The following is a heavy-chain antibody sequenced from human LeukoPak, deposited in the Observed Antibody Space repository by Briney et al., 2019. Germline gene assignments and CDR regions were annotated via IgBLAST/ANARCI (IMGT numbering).Heavy chain of an antibody. V-gene: IGHV3-66*02. CDR2: IYSGGST. J-gene: IGHJ4*02. CDR1: GFTVSSNY. Sequence: GGSLRLSCAASGFTVSSNYMSWVRQAPGKGLEWVSVIYSGGSTYYEDSVKGRFTISRDNSKNTLYLQMNSLRAEDTAVYYCARNYYDSSGYYVGSPPFFDYWGQGTLVTVSS. D-gene: IGHD3-22*01. CDR3: ARNYYDSSGYYVGSPPFFDY.